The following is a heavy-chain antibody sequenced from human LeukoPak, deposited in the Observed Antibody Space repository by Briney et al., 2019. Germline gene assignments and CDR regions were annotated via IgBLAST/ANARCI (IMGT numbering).Heavy chain of an antibody. CDR1: GFTFSSYW. Sequence: PGGSLRLSCAASGFTFSSYWMHWVRPAPGKGLVWVSRINSDGSSTSYADSVKGRFTISRDNAKNTLYLQMNSLRAEDTAVYYCARALLGGEFDYWGQGTLVTVSS. CDR3: ARALLGGEFDY. CDR2: INSDGSST. V-gene: IGHV3-74*01. D-gene: IGHD3-16*01. J-gene: IGHJ4*02.